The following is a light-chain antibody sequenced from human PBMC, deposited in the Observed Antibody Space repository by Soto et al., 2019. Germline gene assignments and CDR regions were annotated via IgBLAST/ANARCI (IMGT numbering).Light chain of an antibody. CDR2: KAS. CDR3: QHYNTYPWT. CDR1: RDIGSD. V-gene: IGKV1-13*02. Sequence: ATQMTQSPSSLSASVGDRITITCRASRDIGSDLSWYQQKPGKAPKLLIYKASSLESGVPSRFSGSGSGTEFTLTISSLEPEDFATYYCQHYNTYPWTFGQGTKVDIK. J-gene: IGKJ1*01.